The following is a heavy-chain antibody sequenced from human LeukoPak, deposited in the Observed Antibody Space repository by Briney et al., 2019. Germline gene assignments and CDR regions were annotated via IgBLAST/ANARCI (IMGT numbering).Heavy chain of an antibody. CDR1: GDSVSSNSAA. CDR2: TYYRSKWYN. Sequence: SQTLSLTRAISGDSVSSNSAAWNWIRQSPSRGLEWLGRTYYRSKWYNDYAVSVKSRITINPDTSKNQLSLQLNSVTPEDTAVYYCARDRSTTGMGPFDYWGQGTLVTVSS. CDR3: ARDRSTTGMGPFDY. D-gene: IGHD1-1*01. J-gene: IGHJ4*02. V-gene: IGHV6-1*01.